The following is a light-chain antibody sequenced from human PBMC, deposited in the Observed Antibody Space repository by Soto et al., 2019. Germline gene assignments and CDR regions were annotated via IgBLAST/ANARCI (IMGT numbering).Light chain of an antibody. CDR2: GAS. J-gene: IGKJ1*01. V-gene: IGKV3-20*01. Sequence: EIVLTQSPGTLSLSPGERATLSCRASQSFSRSYLAWYQQKPRQAPRLLIYGASSRATGIPDRFSGSGSGTDFTLTISRLEAEDFAVYYCQQYGSSPRTFGQGTKVEIK. CDR1: QSFSRSY. CDR3: QQYGSSPRT.